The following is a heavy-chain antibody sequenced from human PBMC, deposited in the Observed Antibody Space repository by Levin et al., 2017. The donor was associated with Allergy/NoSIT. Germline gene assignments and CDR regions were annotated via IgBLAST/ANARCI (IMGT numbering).Heavy chain of an antibody. CDR1: GSSITTDFF. CDR2: IHHSGAT. CDR3: ARARVVAAAPHYFDV. V-gene: IGHV4-38-2*01. J-gene: IGHJ4*02. D-gene: IGHD2-15*01. Sequence: PSETLSLTCAVSGSSITTDFFWGWVRQPPGKGLEWIGSIHHSGATFYNSSLKSRVTVSLDTSNNPFSLVMASMSAADTAVFYCARARVVAAAPHYFDVWGQGTLATVSS.